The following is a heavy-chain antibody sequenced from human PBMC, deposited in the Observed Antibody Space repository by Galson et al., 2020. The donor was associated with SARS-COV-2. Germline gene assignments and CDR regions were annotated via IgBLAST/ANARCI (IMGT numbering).Heavy chain of an antibody. Sequence: ASVKVYCKASGYTFTSNGISWVRQAPGQGLEWMGWINAYNGKTIYAHKLQARVTMTTDTSTSTAYMELRSLRSDDTAMYYCARVYNYYDSSGYLYYLDYWGQGTLVTVSS. J-gene: IGHJ4*02. CDR3: ARVYNYYDSSGYLYYLDY. CDR1: GYTFTSNG. V-gene: IGHV1-18*01. CDR2: INAYNGKT. D-gene: IGHD3-22*01.